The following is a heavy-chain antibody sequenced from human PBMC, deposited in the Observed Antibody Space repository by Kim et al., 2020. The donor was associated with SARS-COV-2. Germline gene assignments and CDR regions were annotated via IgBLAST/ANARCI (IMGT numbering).Heavy chain of an antibody. CDR1: GFTFSNAW. V-gene: IGHV3-15*01. D-gene: IGHD3-16*02. CDR2: IKSKTDGGTT. CDR3: TTDRGYDYAWGSYRYSFGRVFDY. J-gene: IGHJ4*02. Sequence: GGSLRLSCAASGFTFSNAWMSWVRQAPGKGLEWVGRIKSKTDGGTTDYAAPVKGRFTISRDDSKNTLYLQMNSLKTEDTAVYYCTTDRGYDYAWGSYRYSFGRVFDYWGQGTLVTVSS.